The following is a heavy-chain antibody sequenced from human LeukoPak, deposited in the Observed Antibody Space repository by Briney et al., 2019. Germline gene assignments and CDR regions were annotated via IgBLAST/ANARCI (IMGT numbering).Heavy chain of an antibody. J-gene: IGHJ4*02. Sequence: GGSLRLSCAASGFTFSSYAMHWVRQAPGKGLEWVAVISSDGSNRYYAGSVKGRFTISRDNSKNTLYLQMNSLRAEDTAVYYCARDRSGYCSSISCYWGSFDYWGQGTLVTVSS. V-gene: IGHV3-30-3*01. CDR1: GFTFSSYA. D-gene: IGHD2-2*01. CDR3: ARDRSGYCSSISCYWGSFDY. CDR2: ISSDGSNR.